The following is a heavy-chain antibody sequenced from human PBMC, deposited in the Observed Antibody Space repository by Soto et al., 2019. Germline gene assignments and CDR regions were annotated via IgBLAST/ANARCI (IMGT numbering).Heavy chain of an antibody. D-gene: IGHD2-8*01. J-gene: IGHJ4*02. V-gene: IGHV3-23*01. CDR2: LNENGANT. CDR1: GLTFSSRP. CDR3: LSWVSAHFDY. Sequence: PGGSLRLSCAASGLTFSSRPMTWVRQAPGKGLEWVSTLNENGANTHYADSVKGRFTISRDNSRNTLDLQMNSLRAEDTALYYCLSWVSAHFDYWGQGTLVTVSS.